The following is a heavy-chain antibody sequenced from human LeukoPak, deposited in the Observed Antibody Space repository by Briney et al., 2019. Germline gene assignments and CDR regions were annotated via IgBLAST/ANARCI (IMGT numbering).Heavy chain of an antibody. D-gene: IGHD2-15*01. Sequence: SETLSLTCTVSGDSISDYYWNWIRQPPGKGLEWIGSIHYSGTTNYNPSLKSRVTISVDTSKNQFSLKLSSVTAADTAVYYCARGGWRLDYWGQGTLVTVSS. J-gene: IGHJ4*02. V-gene: IGHV4-59*01. CDR1: GDSISDYY. CDR2: IHYSGTT. CDR3: ARGGWRLDY.